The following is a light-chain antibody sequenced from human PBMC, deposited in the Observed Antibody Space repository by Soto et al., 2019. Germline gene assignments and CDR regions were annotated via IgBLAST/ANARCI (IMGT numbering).Light chain of an antibody. CDR3: QHYHGWPFT. V-gene: IGKV3-15*01. CDR1: QSVSSD. J-gene: IGKJ2*01. Sequence: EILMTQSPATLSVSSGERATLSCRASQSVSSDLAWYQHHPGQAPRLLIYGASTRVTGTPPRFSGSGSGTELTLTITSLQAEDFAVYYCQHYHGWPFTFGQGTKLEMK. CDR2: GAS.